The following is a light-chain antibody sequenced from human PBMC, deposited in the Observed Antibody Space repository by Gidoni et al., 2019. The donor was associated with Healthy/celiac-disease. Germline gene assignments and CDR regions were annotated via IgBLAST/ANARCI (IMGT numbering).Light chain of an antibody. V-gene: IGKV1-39*01. CDR1: QSISSY. CDR3: QQSYSTWT. CDR2: AAS. J-gene: IGKJ1*01. Sequence: DIQMTQSPSSLSASVGDRVTITCRASQSISSYLNWYQQKPGKAPKLLIYAASSLQSGFPSRFSGSGSGTDFTLTISSLQPEDFATYYCQQSYSTWTFGQGTKVEIK.